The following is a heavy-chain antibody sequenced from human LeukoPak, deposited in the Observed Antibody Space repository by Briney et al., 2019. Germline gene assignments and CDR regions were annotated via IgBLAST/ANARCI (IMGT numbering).Heavy chain of an antibody. CDR1: GFTFSSYA. D-gene: IGHD3-10*01. Sequence: PGGSLRLSCAASGFTFSSYAMHWVRQAPGKGLEWVAVISYDGSKEYYADSVKGRFTISRDNSKNTLYLQMNSLRAEDTAVYYCAKCRARDMVWYYFDYWGQGTLVTVSS. J-gene: IGHJ4*02. V-gene: IGHV3-30*18. CDR3: AKCRARDMVWYYFDY. CDR2: ISYDGSKE.